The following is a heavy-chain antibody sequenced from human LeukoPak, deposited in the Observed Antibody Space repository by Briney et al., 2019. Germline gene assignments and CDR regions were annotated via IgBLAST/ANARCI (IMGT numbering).Heavy chain of an antibody. CDR3: ARGTLGSATVATGWYFDL. V-gene: IGHV3-53*01. D-gene: IGHD4-23*01. Sequence: PGGSLRLSCAASGFTVSSNYMNWVRQAPGKGLEWVSVIYSGGSTYYADSVKGRFTSSRDNSKNTLSLQMNSLRAEDTAVYYCARGTLGSATVATGWYFDLWGRGTLVTVSS. CDR1: GFTVSSNY. J-gene: IGHJ2*01. CDR2: IYSGGST.